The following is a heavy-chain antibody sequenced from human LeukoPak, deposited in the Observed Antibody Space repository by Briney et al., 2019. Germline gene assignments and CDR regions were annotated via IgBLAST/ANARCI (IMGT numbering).Heavy chain of an antibody. CDR3: AKDIGYSYGYGFDY. V-gene: IGHV3-9*01. J-gene: IGHJ4*02. CDR2: ISWNSGSI. Sequence: PGRSLRLSCAASGFTFDDYAMHWVRQAPGKGLEWVSGISWNSGSIGYADSVKGRFTISRDNVKNSLYLQMNSLRAEDTALYYCAKDIGYSYGYGFDYWGQGTLVTVSS. D-gene: IGHD5-18*01. CDR1: GFTFDDYA.